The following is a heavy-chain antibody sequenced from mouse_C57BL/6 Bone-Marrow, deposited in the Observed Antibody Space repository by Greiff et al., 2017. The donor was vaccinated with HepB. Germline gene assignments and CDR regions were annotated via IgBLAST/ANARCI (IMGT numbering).Heavy chain of an antibody. Sequence: EVQLQQSGAELVRPGASVKLSCTASGFNIKDYYMHWVKQRPEQGLEWIGRIDPEDGDTEYAPKFQGKATMTADPSSNTAYLQLSSLTSEDTAVYYCTTFYYGNYERGMDYWGQGTSVTVSS. V-gene: IGHV14-1*01. CDR1: GFNIKDYY. J-gene: IGHJ4*01. CDR2: IDPEDGDT. CDR3: TTFYYGNYERGMDY. D-gene: IGHD2-1*01.